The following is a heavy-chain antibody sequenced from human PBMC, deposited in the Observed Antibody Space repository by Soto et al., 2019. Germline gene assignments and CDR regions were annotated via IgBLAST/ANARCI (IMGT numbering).Heavy chain of an antibody. CDR1: GGSISSSSYY. J-gene: IGHJ1*01. CDR3: ARQGDSSSSKHFQH. Sequence: SETLSLTCTVSGGSISSSSYYWGWIRQPPGKGLEWIGSIYYSGSTYYNPSLKSRVTISVDTSKNQFSLKLSSVTAADTAVYYCARQGDSSSSKHFQHWGQGTLVTVS. D-gene: IGHD6-6*01. CDR2: IYYSGST. V-gene: IGHV4-39*01.